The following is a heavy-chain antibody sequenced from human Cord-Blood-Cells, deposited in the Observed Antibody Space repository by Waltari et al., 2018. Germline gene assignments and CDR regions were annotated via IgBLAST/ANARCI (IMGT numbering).Heavy chain of an antibody. CDR1: GGSFSGYY. CDR2: INHSGRT. Sequence: QVQLQQWCAGLLKPSETLSLTCAVYGGSFSGYYWSWIRQPPGKGLEWIGEINHSGRTNYNPSLKSRVTISVDTSKNQFSLKLSSVTAADTAVYYCARGIYCSGGSCYFDYWGQGTLVTVSS. CDR3: ARGIYCSGGSCYFDY. V-gene: IGHV4-34*01. D-gene: IGHD2-15*01. J-gene: IGHJ4*02.